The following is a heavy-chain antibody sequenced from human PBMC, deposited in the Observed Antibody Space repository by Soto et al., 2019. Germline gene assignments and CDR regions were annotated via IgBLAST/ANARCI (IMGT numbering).Heavy chain of an antibody. CDR1: GYSISSGCY. D-gene: IGHD2-8*01. V-gene: IGHV4-38-2*01. CDR2: IYHSGST. Sequence: PSETLSLTCAVSGYSISSGCYWGWIRQPPGKGLEWIGSIYHSGSTYYNPSLKSRVTISVDTSKNQFSLKLSSVTAADTAVYYCASGVSAGAGMDVWGQGTTVTVSS. J-gene: IGHJ6*02. CDR3: ASGVSAGAGMDV.